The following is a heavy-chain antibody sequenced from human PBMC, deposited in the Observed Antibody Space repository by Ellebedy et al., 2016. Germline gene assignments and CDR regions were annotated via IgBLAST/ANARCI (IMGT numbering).Heavy chain of an antibody. J-gene: IGHJ4*02. CDR3: TAYSYPLVY. CDR1: GYTFSSYW. CDR2: MKFDGSRL. Sequence: GESLKISCVGSGYTFSSYWMSWVRQAPGKSLEWVASMKFDGSRLYYLDSVKGRFTISRDNAKNSFFLQMSSLTIEDTATYYCTAYSYPLVYWGRGTLVTVPS. D-gene: IGHD5-18*01. V-gene: IGHV3-7*02.